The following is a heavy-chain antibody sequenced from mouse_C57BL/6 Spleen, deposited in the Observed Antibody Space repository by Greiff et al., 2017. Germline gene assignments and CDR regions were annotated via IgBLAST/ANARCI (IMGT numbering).Heavy chain of an antibody. CDR1: GFSLSTSGMG. D-gene: IGHD1-1*01. J-gene: IGHJ2*01. V-gene: IGHV8-12*01. CDR2: IYWDDDK. CDR3: ARRALITTVVATDYFDY. Sequence: ESGPGILQSSQTLSLTCSFSGFSLSTSGMGVSWIRQPSGKGLEWLAHIYWDDDKGYNPSLKSRPTISKDTSRNQVFLKITSVDTADTATYYCARRALITTVVATDYFDYWGQGTTLTVSS.